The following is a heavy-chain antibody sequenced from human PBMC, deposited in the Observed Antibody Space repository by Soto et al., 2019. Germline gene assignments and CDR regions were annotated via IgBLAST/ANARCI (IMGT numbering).Heavy chain of an antibody. CDR2: IYYSGST. V-gene: IGHV4-31*03. CDR1: GGSISSGGYY. CDR3: ARVVYCSGGSCYGGDRTYGMDV. Sequence: SETLSLTCTVSGGSISSGGYYWSWIRQHPGKGLEWIGYIYYSGSTYYNPSLKSRVTISVDTSKNQFSLKLSSVTAADTAVYYCARVVYCSGGSCYGGDRTYGMDVWGQGTTVTVS. D-gene: IGHD2-15*01. J-gene: IGHJ6*02.